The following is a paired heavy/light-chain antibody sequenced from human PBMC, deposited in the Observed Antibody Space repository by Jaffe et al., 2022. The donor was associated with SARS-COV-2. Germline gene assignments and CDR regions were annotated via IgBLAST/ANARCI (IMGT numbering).Heavy chain of an antibody. CDR3: ARLLSYDSINYPF. V-gene: IGHV3-21*02. Sequence: EVQLVESGGGLVKPGGSLRLSCAASGFAFSRYTMNWVRQAPGKGLEWVASIHSTGPYIYYADSVKGRFTISRDNAKNSLYLQMNSLRAEDTAVYYCARLLSYDSINYPFWGQGTLVTVSS. D-gene: IGHD3-22*01. J-gene: IGHJ4*02. CDR1: GFAFSRYT. CDR2: IHSTGPYI.
Light chain of an antibody. J-gene: IGLJ3*02. CDR1: TSDVGGSNY. CDR2: DVT. Sequence: QSALTQPASVSGSPGQSITISCTGTTSDVGGSNYVSWHQQHPGKAPKLIIYDVTNRPSGVSNRFSGSKSGNAASLTISGLQAEDEADYYCSSYTSSSTWVFGGGTNLTVL. V-gene: IGLV2-14*03. CDR3: SSYTSSSTWV.